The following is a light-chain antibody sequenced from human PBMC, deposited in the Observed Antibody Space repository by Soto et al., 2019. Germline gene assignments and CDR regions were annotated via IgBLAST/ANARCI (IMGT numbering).Light chain of an antibody. CDR2: GAS. CDR3: QQYGSSPLT. J-gene: IGKJ4*01. V-gene: IGKV3-20*01. Sequence: DSVLAQAPGTLSLSPGERATLSCRASLSVSSSYLAWYQQKPGQAPRLLIYGASSRATGLPDRFSGSGSGTDFILTISRLEPEDFAVYYCQQYGSSPLTFGGGTKVDIK. CDR1: LSVSSSY.